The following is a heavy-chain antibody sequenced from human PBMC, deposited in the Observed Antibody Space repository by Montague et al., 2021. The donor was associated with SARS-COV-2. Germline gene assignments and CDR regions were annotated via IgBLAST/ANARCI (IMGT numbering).Heavy chain of an antibody. Sequence: SETLSLTCTVSGGSISTYYWNWIRQFPGKGLEWIGYIDYSGSTNYNPSLQSRVIISVDRPKIQFSLKLNSVTAADTAIYYCARLPYDNSYGVDVWGQGTTVTVSS. CDR2: IDYSGST. CDR3: ARLPYDNSYGVDV. V-gene: IGHV4-59*01. J-gene: IGHJ6*02. CDR1: GGSISTYY. D-gene: IGHD3-9*01.